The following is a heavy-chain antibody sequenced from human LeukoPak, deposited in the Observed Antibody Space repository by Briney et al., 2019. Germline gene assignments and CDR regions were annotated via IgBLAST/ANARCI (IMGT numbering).Heavy chain of an antibody. Sequence: PGGSLRLSCAASGFTFSSYALHWVRQAPGKGLEWVAVISDDGSNKYYADSVKGRFTISRDSSKNTLYLEMNSLRAEDTAVYYCARHNDTSGYHYFDFRGQGTLVTVSS. J-gene: IGHJ4*02. D-gene: IGHD3-22*01. CDR3: ARHNDTSGYHYFDF. V-gene: IGHV3-30-3*01. CDR1: GFTFSSYA. CDR2: ISDDGSNK.